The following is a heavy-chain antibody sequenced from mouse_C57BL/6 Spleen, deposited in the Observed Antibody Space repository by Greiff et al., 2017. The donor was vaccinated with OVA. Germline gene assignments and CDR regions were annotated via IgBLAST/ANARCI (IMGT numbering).Heavy chain of an antibody. Sequence: VQLQQPGAELVRPGSSVKLSCKASGYPFTSYWMHWVKQRPIQGLEWIGNIDPSDSETHYNQKFKDKATLTVDKSSSTAYMQLSSLTSEDSAVYYCATGGQLRLWFAYWGQGTLVTVSA. CDR1: GYPFTSYW. J-gene: IGHJ3*01. CDR2: IDPSDSET. D-gene: IGHD3-2*02. V-gene: IGHV1-52*01. CDR3: ATGGQLRLWFAY.